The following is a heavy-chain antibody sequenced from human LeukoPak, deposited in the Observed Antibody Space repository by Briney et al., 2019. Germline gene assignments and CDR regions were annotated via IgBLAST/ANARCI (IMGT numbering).Heavy chain of an antibody. Sequence: SETLSLTCAVYGGSFSGYYWSWIRQPPGKGLEWIGEINHSGSTNYNPSLKSRVTISADTSKNQFSLKLSSVTAADTAVYYCARGGIVVVPAANYYYYGMDVWGQGTTVTVSS. D-gene: IGHD2-2*01. CDR1: GGSFSGYY. CDR3: ARGGIVVVPAANYYYYGMDV. CDR2: INHSGST. J-gene: IGHJ6*02. V-gene: IGHV4-34*01.